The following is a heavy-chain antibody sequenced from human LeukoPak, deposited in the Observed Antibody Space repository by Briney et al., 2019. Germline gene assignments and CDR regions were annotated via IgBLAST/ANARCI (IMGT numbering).Heavy chain of an antibody. CDR3: AKETVVVVAATPDAFDI. D-gene: IGHD2-15*01. J-gene: IGHJ3*02. CDR1: GFTFSSYA. CDR2: ISGSGGST. V-gene: IGHV3-23*01. Sequence: GGSLRLSCAASGFTFSSYAMSWVRQAPGKGLERVSGISGSGGSTHYADSVKDRFTISRDNSKNTLYPQMNSLRAEDTAVYYCAKETVVVVAATPDAFDIWGQGTMVTVSS.